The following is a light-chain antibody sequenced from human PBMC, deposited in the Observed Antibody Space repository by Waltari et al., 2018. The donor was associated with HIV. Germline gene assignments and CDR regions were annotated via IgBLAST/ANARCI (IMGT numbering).Light chain of an antibody. J-gene: IGLJ2*01. Sequence: SYELTQPLSVSVSPGQTASITCSGDKLGDKYISWYQQKPGQSPVRVIYQHNKRPSGIPERFSGSNLGNTATLTIRGTQAMDEADYYCQAWDGSTAIFGGRTKLTVL. CDR1: KLGDKY. CDR2: QHN. CDR3: QAWDGSTAI. V-gene: IGLV3-1*01.